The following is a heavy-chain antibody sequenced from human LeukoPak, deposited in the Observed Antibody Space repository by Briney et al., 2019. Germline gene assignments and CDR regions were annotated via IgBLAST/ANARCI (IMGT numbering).Heavy chain of an antibody. Sequence: GGSLRLSCAASGFTFSSYAMNWVRQAPGKGLEWVSVISSSGGTTYYSDSVKGRFIIPRDNSKNTLYLQMNSLRAEDTAVYYCARGFSGSWYNWFDPWGQGIQVTVSS. CDR2: ISSSGGTT. CDR1: GFTFSSYA. CDR3: ARGFSGSWYNWFDP. D-gene: IGHD1-26*01. V-gene: IGHV3-23*01. J-gene: IGHJ5*02.